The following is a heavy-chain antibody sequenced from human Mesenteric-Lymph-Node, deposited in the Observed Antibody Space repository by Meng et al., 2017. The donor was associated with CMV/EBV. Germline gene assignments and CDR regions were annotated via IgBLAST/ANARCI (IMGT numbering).Heavy chain of an antibody. CDR2: IYNSGST. CDR1: GGSVSSTGYY. D-gene: IGHD6-13*01. V-gene: IGHV4-61*08. CDR3: ARTRSSWSGYWYFDL. J-gene: IGHJ2*01. Sequence: GSLRLSCSVSGGSVSSTGYYWSWLRQPPGKGLEFIAYIYNSGSTSYSPSFRSRVTMSTDTSKNQFSLNLSSVTAADTAVYYCARTRSSWSGYWYFDLWGRGTLVTVSS.